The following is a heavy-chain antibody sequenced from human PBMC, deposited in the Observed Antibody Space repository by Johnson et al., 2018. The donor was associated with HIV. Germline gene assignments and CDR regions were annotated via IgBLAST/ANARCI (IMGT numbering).Heavy chain of an antibody. D-gene: IGHD4-17*01. CDR3: AKVGGRHDYGDYLGAFDI. CDR1: GFTFSSYG. Sequence: QVQLVESGGGVVQPGRSLRLSCAASGFTFSSYGMHWVRQAPGKGLEWLAVIRYDGSNKYYADSVKGRFTISRDNSKNTLYLQMNSLRAEDTAVYYCAKVGGRHDYGDYLGAFDIWGQGTMVTVSS. J-gene: IGHJ3*02. V-gene: IGHV3-30*02. CDR2: IRYDGSNK.